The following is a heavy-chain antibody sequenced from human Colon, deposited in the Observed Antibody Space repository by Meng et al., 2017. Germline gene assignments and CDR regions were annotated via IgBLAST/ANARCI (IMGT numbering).Heavy chain of an antibody. Sequence: GESLKISCAASGFTFSDYWMHWVRQAPGKGLVWVSRINTDGSNTGYADSVQGRFTISRDNAKNTLYLQMNSLRADDTSVYYCARDRRICSGGGCYSDYFDYWGQGTLVTVSS. J-gene: IGHJ4*02. CDR3: ARDRRICSGGGCYSDYFDY. V-gene: IGHV3-74*01. D-gene: IGHD2-15*01. CDR1: GFTFSDYW. CDR2: INTDGSNT.